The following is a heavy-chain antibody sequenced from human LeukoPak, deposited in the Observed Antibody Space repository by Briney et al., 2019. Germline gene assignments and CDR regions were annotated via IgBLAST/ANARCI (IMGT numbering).Heavy chain of an antibody. CDR2: ISGSGGST. CDR1: GFTFSMHG. Sequence: GGSPRLSCAASGFTFSMHGMHWVRQAPGKGLEWVSAISGSGGSTYYADSVKGRFTISRDNSKNTLYLQMNSLRAEDTAVYYCAKDNGDYDYWGQGTLVTVSS. V-gene: IGHV3-23*01. D-gene: IGHD4-17*01. CDR3: AKDNGDYDY. J-gene: IGHJ4*02.